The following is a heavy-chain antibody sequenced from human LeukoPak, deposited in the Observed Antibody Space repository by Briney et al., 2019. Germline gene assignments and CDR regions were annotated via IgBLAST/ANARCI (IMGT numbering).Heavy chain of an antibody. Sequence: GGSLRLSCAASGFTFNRYNMNWVRRAPGKGLEWVSSISTSSSYIYYADSVRGRFTISRDNAKNSQYLQMNSLRAEDTAVYYCARDARTGSTNWFDPWGQGTLVTVSS. CDR1: GFTFNRYN. V-gene: IGHV3-21*01. CDR2: ISTSSSYI. J-gene: IGHJ5*02. D-gene: IGHD2-2*01. CDR3: ARDARTGSTNWFDP.